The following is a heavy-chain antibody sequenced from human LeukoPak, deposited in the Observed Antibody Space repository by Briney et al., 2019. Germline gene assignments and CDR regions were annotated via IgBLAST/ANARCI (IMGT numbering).Heavy chain of an antibody. Sequence: PSGTLSLTCAVSGGSLSSSNWWSWVRQPPGKGLEWIGKIYHSGSTNYNPSLKSRVTISVDKSKTQFTLKLSSMTAADTAVYYCARDNKQLWSTTFDYWGPGTLVTVSS. CDR3: ARDNKQLWSTTFDY. CDR1: GGSLSSSNW. CDR2: IYHSGST. V-gene: IGHV4-4*02. D-gene: IGHD5-18*01. J-gene: IGHJ4*02.